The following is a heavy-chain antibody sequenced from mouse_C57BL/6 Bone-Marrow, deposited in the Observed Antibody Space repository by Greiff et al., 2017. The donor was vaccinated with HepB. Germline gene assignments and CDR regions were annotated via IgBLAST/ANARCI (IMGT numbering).Heavy chain of an antibody. Sequence: VQLQQSGPELVKPGASVKISCKASGYSFTDYNMNWVKQSNGKSLEWIGVINPNYGTTSYNQKFKGKATLTVDQSSRPAYMQLNSLTSADSAVYYCARPYYSNAWFAYWGQGTLVTVSA. V-gene: IGHV1-39*01. D-gene: IGHD2-5*01. CDR3: ARPYYSNAWFAY. CDR2: INPNYGTT. CDR1: GYSFTDYN. J-gene: IGHJ3*01.